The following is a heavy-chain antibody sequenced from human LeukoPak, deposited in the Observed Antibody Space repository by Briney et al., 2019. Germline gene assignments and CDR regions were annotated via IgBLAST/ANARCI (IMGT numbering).Heavy chain of an antibody. CDR1: GGSISSSSYY. Sequence: SETLSLTCTVSGGSISSSSYYWGWIRQPPGKGLEWIGSIYYSGSTYYNPPLKSRVTISVDTSKNQFSLKLSSVTAADTAVYYCAASRYSYGQNWFDPWGQGTLVTVSS. J-gene: IGHJ5*02. D-gene: IGHD5-18*01. CDR3: AASRYSYGQNWFDP. V-gene: IGHV4-39*07. CDR2: IYYSGST.